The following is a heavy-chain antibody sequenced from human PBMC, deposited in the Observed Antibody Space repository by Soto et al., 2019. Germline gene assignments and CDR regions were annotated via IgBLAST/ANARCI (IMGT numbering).Heavy chain of an antibody. Sequence: SETLSRTCTVSGGSISSGDYYWSWIRQPPGKGLEWIGYIYYSGSTYYNPSLKSRVTISVDTSKNQFSLKLSSVTAADKAVYYCTRDIPTSGLEEMVVVPAAMGYYMDVWGQGTTVTVSS. V-gene: IGHV4-30-4*01. CDR3: TRDIPTSGLEEMVVVPAAMGYYMDV. D-gene: IGHD2-2*01. J-gene: IGHJ6*03. CDR1: GGSISSGDYY. CDR2: IYYSGST.